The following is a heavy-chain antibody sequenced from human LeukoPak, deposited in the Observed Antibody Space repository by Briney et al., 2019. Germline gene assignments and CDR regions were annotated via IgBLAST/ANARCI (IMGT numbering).Heavy chain of an antibody. CDR2: INPNSGAT. J-gene: IGHJ4*02. D-gene: IGHD6-13*01. V-gene: IGHV1-2*02. CDR3: ARFQQGAYFDY. Sequence: GASVKVSCKASGYTFSGHYLYWVRHAPGQGLEWMGWINPNSGATNYAQKFQGRVTMTRDTSISTAYMELSRVRYDDTAVYYCARFQQGAYFDYWGQGTLVTVSS. CDR1: GYTFSGHY.